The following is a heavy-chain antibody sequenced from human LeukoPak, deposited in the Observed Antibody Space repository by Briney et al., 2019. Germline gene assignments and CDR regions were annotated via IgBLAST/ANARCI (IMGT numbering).Heavy chain of an antibody. CDR3: ARARYGIVVVPAALALDY. Sequence: GGSLRLSCAASGFTFSTYWLSWVRQAPGKGLEWVANIKEDGTEKYYVDPVKGRFTISRDSAKSALFLQMNSLRAEDTAVYHCARARYGIVVVPAALALDYWGQGTLATVSS. D-gene: IGHD2-2*01. J-gene: IGHJ4*02. V-gene: IGHV3-7*01. CDR1: GFTFSTYW. CDR2: IKEDGTEK.